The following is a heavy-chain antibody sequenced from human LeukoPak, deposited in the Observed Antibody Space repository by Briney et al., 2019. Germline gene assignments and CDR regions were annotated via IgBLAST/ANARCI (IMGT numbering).Heavy chain of an antibody. D-gene: IGHD4-17*01. CDR3: VRDRHYAFDY. CDR1: GFVFSVFS. Sequence: GGSLRLSCAASGFVFSVFSVNWVRQAPGKGPEWISYICHDEINIYYAASVEGRFTISRDNARNSLYLQMNSLRVDDTAIYYCVRDRHYAFDYWGEGILVTVSS. V-gene: IGHV3-48*01. CDR2: ICHDEINI. J-gene: IGHJ4*02.